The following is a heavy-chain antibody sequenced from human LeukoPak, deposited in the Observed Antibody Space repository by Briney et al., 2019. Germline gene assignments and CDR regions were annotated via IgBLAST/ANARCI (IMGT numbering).Heavy chain of an antibody. D-gene: IGHD3-3*01. V-gene: IGHV3-23*01. CDR3: AKADTIFGVVTPFDY. J-gene: IGHJ4*02. CDR1: GFTFSSYA. Sequence: GGSLRLSCAASGFTFSSYAMSWVRQAPGKGLEWVSAISGSGGSTYYADSVKGRFTISRDNSKNTLYLQMNSVRAEDTAVYYCAKADTIFGVVTPFDYRGQGTLVTVSS. CDR2: ISGSGGST.